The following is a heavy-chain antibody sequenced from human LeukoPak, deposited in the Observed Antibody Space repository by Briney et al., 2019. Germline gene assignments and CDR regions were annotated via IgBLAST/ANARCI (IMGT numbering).Heavy chain of an antibody. D-gene: IGHD4-23*01. J-gene: IGHJ1*01. CDR3: ARVRDYGGKGTEYFQH. CDR1: GFTLSSYW. CDR2: IKQDGSEK. Sequence: GGSLRLSCAAPGFTLSSYWMSWVRQAPGKGLEWVANIKQDGSEKYYVDSVKGRFTISRDNAKNSLYLQMNSLRAEDTAVYYCARVRDYGGKGTEYFQHWGQGTLVTVSS. V-gene: IGHV3-7*04.